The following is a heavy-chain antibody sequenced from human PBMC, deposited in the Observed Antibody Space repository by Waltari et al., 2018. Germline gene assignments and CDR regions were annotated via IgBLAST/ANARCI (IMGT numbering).Heavy chain of an antibody. CDR2: IWYDGSNK. Sequence: QVQLVESGGGVVQPGRSLRLSCAASGFTFSSYGMHWVRQAPGKGLEWVGVIWYDGSNKYYADSVKGRFTIARDNSKNTLYLQMNSLRAEDTAVYYCARGRVPVMVRGEHYFDYWGQGTLVTVSS. V-gene: IGHV3-33*01. CDR3: ARGRVPVMVRGEHYFDY. J-gene: IGHJ4*02. CDR1: GFTFSSYG. D-gene: IGHD3-10*01.